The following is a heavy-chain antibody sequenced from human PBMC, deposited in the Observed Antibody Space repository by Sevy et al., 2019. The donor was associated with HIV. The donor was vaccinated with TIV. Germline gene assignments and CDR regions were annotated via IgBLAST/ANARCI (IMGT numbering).Heavy chain of an antibody. Sequence: GGSLILSCAASGFSVSSHAMHWVRQAPGKGLEWVALLSYDGGAQYYVDSVKGRFSISRDNSKNILYLQMNSLRPADTALYYCTRDAGYSVGWYPSNYWGQGTLVTVSS. CDR1: GFSVSSHA. CDR2: LSYDGGAQ. D-gene: IGHD6-19*01. CDR3: TRDAGYSVGWYPSNY. V-gene: IGHV3-30*04. J-gene: IGHJ4*02.